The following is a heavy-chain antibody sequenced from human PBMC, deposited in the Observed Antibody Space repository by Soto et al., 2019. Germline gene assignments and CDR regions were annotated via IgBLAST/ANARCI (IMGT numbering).Heavy chain of an antibody. CDR3: ARGGALSTSWYWGDGLDS. J-gene: IGHJ4*02. Sequence: SVKVSCKASGYSFISHAITWVRQAPGQGLEWMGGIIPVFGTPSYAQKFQGRVTISADKSTNTSYLELRSLRSEDTAVYYCARGGALSTSWYWGDGLDSWGQGTQVTVSS. CDR2: IIPVFGTP. D-gene: IGHD6-13*01. CDR1: GYSFISHA. V-gene: IGHV1-69*06.